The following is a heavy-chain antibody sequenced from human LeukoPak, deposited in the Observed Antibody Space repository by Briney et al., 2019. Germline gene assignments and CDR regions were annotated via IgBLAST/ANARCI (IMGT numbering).Heavy chain of an antibody. V-gene: IGHV1-2*02. CDR3: ARDLDNYSGSGSYYNGDPLFQH. CDR2: LNPNSGGT. J-gene: IGHJ1*01. Sequence: ASVKVSCKASGYTFTGFCIHWVRQAPGQGLEWMGWLNPNSGGTNYAQNFQGRVTMTRDTSISTGYMELSRLRSDDTAVYYCARDLDNYSGSGSYYNGDPLFQHWGQGTLVTVSS. D-gene: IGHD3-10*01. CDR1: GYTFTGFC.